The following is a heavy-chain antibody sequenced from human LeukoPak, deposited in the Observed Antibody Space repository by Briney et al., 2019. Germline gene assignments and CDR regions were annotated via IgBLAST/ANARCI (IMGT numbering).Heavy chain of an antibody. CDR2: THHSGST. J-gene: IGHJ4*02. V-gene: IGHV4-38-2*01. D-gene: IGHD1-1*01. CDR3: ARINWNPDY. Sequence: PSETLSLTCAVSGYSISSGYHWDWIRQPPGKGLEWIGSTHHSGSTYYNPSLKSRVTISVDTSKNQFSLKLSSVTAADTAVYYCARINWNPDYWGQGTLVTVSS. CDR1: GYSISSGYH.